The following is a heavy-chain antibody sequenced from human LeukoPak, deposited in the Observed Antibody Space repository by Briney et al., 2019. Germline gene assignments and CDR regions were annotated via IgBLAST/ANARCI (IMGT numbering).Heavy chain of an antibody. V-gene: IGHV4-34*01. CDR2: INHSGST. D-gene: IGHD4-23*01. Sequence: PSETLSLTCAVYGGSFSGYYWSWIRQPPGKGLEWIGEINHSGSTTYNPSLRSRVAISMDTSKNQFSLRLTSVTAADTAVYYCTRDSGTTGVVKFDPWGQGILVTVSS. CDR3: TRDSGTTGVVKFDP. CDR1: GGSFSGYY. J-gene: IGHJ5*02.